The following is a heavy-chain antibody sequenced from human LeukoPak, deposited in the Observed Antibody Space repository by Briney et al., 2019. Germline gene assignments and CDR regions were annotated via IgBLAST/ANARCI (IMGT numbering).Heavy chain of an antibody. D-gene: IGHD2-2*01. J-gene: IGHJ4*02. CDR2: IIPIFGTA. V-gene: IGHV1-69*13. Sequence: GASVKVSCKASGGTFSSYAISWVRQAPGQGREWMGGIIPIFGTANYAQKFQGRVTITADESTSTAYMELSSLRSEDTAVYYCARSLVPAAIRGPFDYWGQGTLVTVSS. CDR3: ARSLVPAAIRGPFDY. CDR1: GGTFSSYA.